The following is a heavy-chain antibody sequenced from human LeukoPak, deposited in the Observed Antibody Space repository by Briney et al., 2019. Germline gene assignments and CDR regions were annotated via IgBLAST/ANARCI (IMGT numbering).Heavy chain of an antibody. D-gene: IGHD2-21*01. J-gene: IGHJ4*02. CDR2: IWYDGGNK. Sequence: GGSLRLSCAASGFTFSSYGIHWVRQAPGKGLEWVAVIWYDGGNKYYADSVKGRFTISRDNSKNTLYLQMNSLRAEDTAVYCCAREGESLHFFDYWGQGTLVTVPS. CDR1: GFTFSSYG. V-gene: IGHV3-33*01. CDR3: AREGESLHFFDY.